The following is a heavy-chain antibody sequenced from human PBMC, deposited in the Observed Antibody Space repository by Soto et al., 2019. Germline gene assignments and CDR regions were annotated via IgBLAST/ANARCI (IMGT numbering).Heavy chain of an antibody. Sequence: SETLSLTCTVSGGSISSSSYYWGWIRQPPGKGLEWIGSIYYSGSTYYNPSLKSRVTISVDTSKNQFSLKLSSVTAADTAVYYCARGGYYDFWSGYAVEGMDVWGQGTTVTVSS. D-gene: IGHD3-3*01. CDR3: ARGGYYDFWSGYAVEGMDV. CDR1: GGSISSSSYY. CDR2: IYYSGST. V-gene: IGHV4-39*01. J-gene: IGHJ6*02.